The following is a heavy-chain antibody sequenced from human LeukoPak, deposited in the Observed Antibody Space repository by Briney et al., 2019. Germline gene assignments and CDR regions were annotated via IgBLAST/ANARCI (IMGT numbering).Heavy chain of an antibody. D-gene: IGHD4-23*01. CDR3: ARDDYGGKLDI. CDR2: IWYDGSNK. Sequence: GGSLRLSCAASGFTFSNYDMHWVRQAPGKGLEWEAVIWYDGSNKYYADSVKGRFTISRDNSKNTLYLQMNSLRAEDTAVYYCARDDYGGKLDIWGQGTVVTVSS. CDR1: GFTFSNYD. J-gene: IGHJ3*02. V-gene: IGHV3-33*01.